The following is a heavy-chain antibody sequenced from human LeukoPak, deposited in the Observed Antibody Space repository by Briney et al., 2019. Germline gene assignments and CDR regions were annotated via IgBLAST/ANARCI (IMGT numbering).Heavy chain of an antibody. CDR3: VRYRLRADS. D-gene: IGHD3-16*02. J-gene: IGHJ4*02. Sequence: VGSLRLSCAASGFTFDSYDMLWVRQAPGKGLEWDATIDWSGDSTVYADSVKGRFTISRDNARNSLYLQMNNLRAEDTAFYYCVRYRLRADSWGQGTLVTVSS. V-gene: IGHV3-20*04. CDR1: GFTFDSYD. CDR2: IDWSGDST.